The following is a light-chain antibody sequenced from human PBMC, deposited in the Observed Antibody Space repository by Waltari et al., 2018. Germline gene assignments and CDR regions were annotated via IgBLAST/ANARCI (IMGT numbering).Light chain of an antibody. CDR1: QGISSY. J-gene: IGKJ1*01. CDR3: QQYYSYLT. Sequence: AIRMTQSPSSLSASTGDRVTITCRASQGISSYLAWYQQKPGKAPKLLIYAASTLQSGVPSRFSGSGSGTDFTLTISCLQSEDFATYYCQQYYSYLTFGQGTKVEIK. CDR2: AAS. V-gene: IGKV1-8*01.